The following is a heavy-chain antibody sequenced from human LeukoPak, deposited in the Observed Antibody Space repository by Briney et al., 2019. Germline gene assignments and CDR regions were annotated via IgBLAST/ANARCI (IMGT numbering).Heavy chain of an antibody. CDR1: GFTFSSYG. D-gene: IGHD7-27*01. J-gene: IGHJ2*01. V-gene: IGHV3-33*01. CDR3: ARELVSLGTGYFDL. Sequence: GRSLRLSCAASGFTFSSYGMHWVRQAPGKGLEWVAVIWYDGSNKYYADSVKGRFTISRDNSKNTLYLQMNSLRAEDTAVYYCARELVSLGTGYFDLWGRGTLVTVSS. CDR2: IWYDGSNK.